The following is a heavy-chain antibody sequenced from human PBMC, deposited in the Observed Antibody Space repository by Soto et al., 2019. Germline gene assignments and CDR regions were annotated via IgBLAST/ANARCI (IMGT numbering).Heavy chain of an antibody. V-gene: IGHV4-34*01. Sequence: QVQLQQWGAGLLKPSETLSLTCAVYGGSFSGYYWSWIRQPPGKGLEWIGEINHSGSTNYNPSLKSRVTISVDTSKNQFSLKLSSVTAADTAVYYCANRGGYYDSSGYSLYNWFGPWGQGTLVTVSS. CDR2: INHSGST. J-gene: IGHJ5*02. CDR1: GGSFSGYY. CDR3: ANRGGYYDSSGYSLYNWFGP. D-gene: IGHD3-22*01.